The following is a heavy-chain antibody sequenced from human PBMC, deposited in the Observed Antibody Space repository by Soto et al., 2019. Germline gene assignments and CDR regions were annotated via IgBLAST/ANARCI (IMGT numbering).Heavy chain of an antibody. D-gene: IGHD3-9*01. CDR3: ARAGFRLRYFDRLEDWFDP. V-gene: IGHV1-69*08. CDR2: FSPILGAT. Sequence: GGSVEVSRKGSGGTLSHYFICWVRQAPGQGVVWLGRFSPILGATNYAQKVQGRVTLTADKSEGTAYMELSSLRSEDTAVYYCARAGFRLRYFDRLEDWFDPWGQGTLVTVSS. CDR1: GGTLSHYF. J-gene: IGHJ5*02.